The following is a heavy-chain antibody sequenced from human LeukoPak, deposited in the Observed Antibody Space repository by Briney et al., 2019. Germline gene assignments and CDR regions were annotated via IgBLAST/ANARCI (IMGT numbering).Heavy chain of an antibody. J-gene: IGHJ6*03. CDR1: GYSISSGHY. CDR3: ARALDYYDSSGYYSYYYYMDV. CDR2: FYHSGTT. Sequence: PSETLSLTCTVSGYSISSGHYWGWIRQPPGKGLEWIGSFYHSGTTYYNPSLKSRVTISVDTSKNQFSLKPSSVTAADTAVYYCARALDYYDSSGYYSYYYYMDVWGKGTTVTVSS. V-gene: IGHV4-38-2*02. D-gene: IGHD3-22*01.